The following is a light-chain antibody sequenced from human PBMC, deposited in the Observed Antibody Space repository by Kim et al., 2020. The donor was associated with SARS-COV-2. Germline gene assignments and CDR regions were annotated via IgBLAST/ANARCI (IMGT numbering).Light chain of an antibody. CDR1: QSSGNY. CDR2: AAS. Sequence: SASVGDRVTITCRASQSSGNYLNWYQQKPGKAPRLLIFAASTLQTGIPSRFSGSGSGTEFTLTISSLETEDFATYFCQQSFRSLFTFGQGTKLEI. V-gene: IGKV1-39*01. CDR3: QQSFRSLFT. J-gene: IGKJ2*01.